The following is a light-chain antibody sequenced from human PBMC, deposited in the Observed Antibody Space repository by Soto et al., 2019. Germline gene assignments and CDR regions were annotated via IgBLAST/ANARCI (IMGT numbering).Light chain of an antibody. CDR2: AAS. Sequence: DIQMTQSPSSLSASVGDRVTITCRASQSISSYLNWYQHKPGKAPKLLLYAASSLQSGVPSRFSGRGSGTDFTLTISSLQPEDFATYYCQPSYSTLLTFGGGTKVEIK. J-gene: IGKJ4*01. V-gene: IGKV1-39*01. CDR1: QSISSY. CDR3: QPSYSTLLT.